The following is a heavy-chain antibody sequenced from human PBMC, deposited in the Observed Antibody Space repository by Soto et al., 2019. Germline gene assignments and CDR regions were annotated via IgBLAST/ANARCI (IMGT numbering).Heavy chain of an antibody. V-gene: IGHV5-51*01. CDR3: ARCWGIAVAGADDAFDI. CDR2: IYPGDSDT. CDR1: GYSFTSYW. D-gene: IGHD6-19*01. Sequence: PGESLKISCKGSGYSFTSYWIGWVRQMPGKGLEWMGIIYPGDSDTRYSPSFQGQVTISADKSISTAYLQWSSLKASDTAIYYCARCWGIAVAGADDAFDIWGQGTMVTVSS. J-gene: IGHJ3*02.